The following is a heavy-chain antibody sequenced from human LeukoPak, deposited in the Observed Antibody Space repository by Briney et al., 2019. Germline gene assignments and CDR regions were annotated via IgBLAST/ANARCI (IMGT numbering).Heavy chain of an antibody. V-gene: IGHV4-59*08. CDR2: IYYSGST. Sequence: SETLSLTCTVSGGSISSYYWSWTRQPPGKGLEWIGYIYYSGSTNYNPSLKSRVTISVDTSKNQFSLKLSSVTAADTAVYYCARHLDYYDSSGHVGTYRSGLDYWGQGTLVTVSS. D-gene: IGHD3-22*01. J-gene: IGHJ4*02. CDR3: ARHLDYYDSSGHVGTYRSGLDY. CDR1: GGSISSYY.